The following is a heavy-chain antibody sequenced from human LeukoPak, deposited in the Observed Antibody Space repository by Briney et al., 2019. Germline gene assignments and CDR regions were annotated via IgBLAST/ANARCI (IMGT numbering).Heavy chain of an antibody. J-gene: IGHJ4*02. CDR3: ANAKLYGNFDH. CDR1: GYSFTGYH. CDR2: INPNTGGT. D-gene: IGHD2-8*01. V-gene: IGHV1-2*02. Sequence: ASVKVSCKASGYSFTGYHMHWVRQAPGQGLEWMGWINPNTGGTNYAQKFQGRVTMTRDTSISTAYMELSSLRSDDMAVYYCANAKLYGNFDHWGQGTLVTVSS.